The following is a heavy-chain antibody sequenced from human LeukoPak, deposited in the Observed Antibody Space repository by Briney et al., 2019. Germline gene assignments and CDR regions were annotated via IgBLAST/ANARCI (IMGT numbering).Heavy chain of an antibody. D-gene: IGHD3/OR15-3a*01. CDR3: ARASYFDDFWTGYYYYYYMDV. CDR2: INPSGGST. V-gene: IGHV1-46*01. CDR1: GYTFTSYY. Sequence: ASLKVSCKASGYTFTSYYMHWVRPAPRQGVEWVGTINPSGGSTSNAQKFQGRVTMTRDTSTSTVYMELSSLRSEDTAVYYCARASYFDDFWTGYYYYYYMDVWGKGTTVTVSS. J-gene: IGHJ6*03.